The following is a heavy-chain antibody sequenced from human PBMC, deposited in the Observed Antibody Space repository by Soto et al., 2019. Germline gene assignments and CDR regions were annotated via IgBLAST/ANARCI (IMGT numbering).Heavy chain of an antibody. Sequence: SEILSLTCAVSGDFNNSDYGWSWVRQPPLKGVEWIGEIYPSGTTNYNPSLKSRVTMFLDKSQNQFSLKLNSVTAADTAVYYCAMHVGVPGTRGFDYWGQGTLVTSPQ. CDR2: IYPSGTT. V-gene: IGHV4-4*02. J-gene: IGHJ4*02. CDR1: GDFNNSDYG. D-gene: IGHD6-19*01. CDR3: AMHVGVPGTRGFDY.